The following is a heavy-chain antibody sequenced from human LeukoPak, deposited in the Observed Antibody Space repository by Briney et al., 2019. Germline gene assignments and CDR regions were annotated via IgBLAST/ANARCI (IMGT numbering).Heavy chain of an antibody. CDR2: IIPIFGTA. CDR1: GGTFSSYA. CDR3: ARGRIAAAVNYYYYYYMDV. J-gene: IGHJ6*03. Sequence: ASVKVSCKASGGTFSSYAISWVRQAPGQGLEWMGGIIPIFGTANYAQKFQGRVTITTDESTSTAYMELSSLRSEDTAVYYCARGRIAAAVNYYYYYYMDVWGKGTTVTVSS. V-gene: IGHV1-69*05. D-gene: IGHD6-13*01.